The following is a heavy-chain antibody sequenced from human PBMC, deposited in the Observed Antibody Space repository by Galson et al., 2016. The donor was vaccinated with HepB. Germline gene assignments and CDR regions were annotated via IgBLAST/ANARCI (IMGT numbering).Heavy chain of an antibody. J-gene: IGHJ4*02. V-gene: IGHV3-64D*06. CDR2: ISRDGGST. CDR3: VSRGAQWLVTADS. D-gene: IGHD5-12*01. CDR1: TLMFSSYT. Sequence: SLRLSCAASTLMFSSYTMHWVRQAPGKGLEYVSAISRDGGSTYYIDSVKGRFTISRDNSKNSLYLQMTSLRTEDTAVYYCVSRGAQWLVTADSWGQGTLLVASS.